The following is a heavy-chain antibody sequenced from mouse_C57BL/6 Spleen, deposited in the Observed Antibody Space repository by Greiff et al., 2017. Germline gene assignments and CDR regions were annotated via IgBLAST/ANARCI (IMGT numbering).Heavy chain of an antibody. Sequence: QVQLQQSGAELVRPGASVKLSCKASGYTFTDYYINWVKQRPGQGLEWIARIYPGSGNTYYNEKFKGKATLTAEKSSSTAYMQLSSLTSEDSAVYFCARGLRREESYAMDYWGQGTSVTVSS. J-gene: IGHJ4*01. CDR1: GYTFTDYY. V-gene: IGHV1-76*01. D-gene: IGHD2-2*01. CDR3: ARGLRREESYAMDY. CDR2: IYPGSGNT.